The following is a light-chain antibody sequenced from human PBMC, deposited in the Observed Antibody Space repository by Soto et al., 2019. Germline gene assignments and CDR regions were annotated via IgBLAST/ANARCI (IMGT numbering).Light chain of an antibody. CDR1: SSDVGNYNL. J-gene: IGLJ1*01. CDR3: CSYARTGTSV. CDR2: EGT. V-gene: IGLV2-23*01. Sequence: QSVLTQPASVSGSPGQSIAISCTGTSSDVGNYNLVSWYQQHSGKAPKLMIYEGTKRPSGVSDRFSGSKSGNTASLTISGLQAEDEADYYCCSYARTGTSVFGTGNQVTV.